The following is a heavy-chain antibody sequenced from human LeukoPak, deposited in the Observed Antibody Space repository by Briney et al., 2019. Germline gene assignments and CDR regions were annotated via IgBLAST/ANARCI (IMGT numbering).Heavy chain of an antibody. J-gene: IGHJ4*02. CDR1: GFTFSSYG. CDR3: ARGVSGSFDY. D-gene: IGHD3-22*01. V-gene: IGHV3-33*03. Sequence: GGSLRLSCAASGFTFSSYGMHWVRQAPGKGLEWVAVIWYDGSNKYYADSVKGRFSISRDNAKNSLYLQMNSLRAEDTAVYYCARGVSGSFDYWGQGTLVTVSS. CDR2: IWYDGSNK.